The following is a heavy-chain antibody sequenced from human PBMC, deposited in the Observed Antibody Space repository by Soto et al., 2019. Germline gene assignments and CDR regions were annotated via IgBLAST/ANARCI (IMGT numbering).Heavy chain of an antibody. D-gene: IGHD1-1*01. CDR1: GYTFTSYG. CDR3: ARGRYGDY. CDR2: ISAHNDNT. J-gene: IGHJ4*02. V-gene: IGHV1-18*01. Sequence: QVQLVQSGAEVKKPGASVKVSCKCSGYTFTSYGITWVRQAPGQGLEWMGWISAHNDNTDYAQKLQGRVTVTRDTATSTAYMDLRSLRSDDTAVYYCARGRYGDYWGQGALVTVSS.